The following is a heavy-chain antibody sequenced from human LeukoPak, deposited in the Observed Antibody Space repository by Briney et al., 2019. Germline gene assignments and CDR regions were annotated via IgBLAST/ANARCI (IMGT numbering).Heavy chain of an antibody. CDR1: GFGFSTYA. Sequence: PGGSLRLSCAASGFGFSTYAMSWVRQAPGKGLEWVSGISASGDKIFYADSVKGRFTISRDNSKNTLSLQMNSLRPEDTAVYYCAKDDGNYYGDAFDIWGQGTMVAVSS. CDR3: AKDDGNYYGDAFDI. CDR2: ISASGDKI. D-gene: IGHD1-26*01. J-gene: IGHJ3*02. V-gene: IGHV3-23*01.